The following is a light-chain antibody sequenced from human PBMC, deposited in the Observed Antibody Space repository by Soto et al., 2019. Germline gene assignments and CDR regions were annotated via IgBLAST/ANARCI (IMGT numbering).Light chain of an antibody. CDR1: QSVSSN. V-gene: IGKV3-15*01. J-gene: IGKJ1*01. Sequence: EIVMTQSPAALSVSPGERATLSCRASQSVSSNLAWYQQKPDQAPRLLIYGASTRATGIPARFSGSGSGTEFTLTISSLQSEDFAVYYCQQYNNWPRVFGQGAKVEIK. CDR3: QQYNNWPRV. CDR2: GAS.